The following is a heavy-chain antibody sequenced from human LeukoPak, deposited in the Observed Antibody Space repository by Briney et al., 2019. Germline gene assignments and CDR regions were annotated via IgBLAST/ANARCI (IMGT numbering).Heavy chain of an antibody. Sequence: SVKVSCKASGGTFSSYGISWVRQAPGQGLEWMGGITPIFGTANYAQKFQGRVTITADESTSTAHMELSSLRSEDTAVYYCARLDEYSSSSRYYGMDVWGQGTTVTVSS. CDR2: ITPIFGTA. J-gene: IGHJ6*02. CDR3: ARLDEYSSSSRYYGMDV. D-gene: IGHD6-6*01. CDR1: GGTFSSYG. V-gene: IGHV1-69*13.